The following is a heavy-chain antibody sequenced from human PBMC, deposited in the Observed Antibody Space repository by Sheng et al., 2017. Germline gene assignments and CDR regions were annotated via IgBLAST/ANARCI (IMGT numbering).Heavy chain of an antibody. J-gene: IGHJ4*02. CDR2: ISPNNGDT. Sequence: QAQLVQSGAEVKEPGASVKVSCKASGYTFTDYYIHWVRQAPGQGLEWMGWISPNNGDTRYAQKFQGRVTMTRDTSISTAYMEVSRLTSDDTALYYCARALYSNFHDYWGQG. V-gene: IGHV1-2*02. D-gene: IGHD4-4*01. CDR1: GYTFTDYY. CDR3: ARALYSNFHDY.